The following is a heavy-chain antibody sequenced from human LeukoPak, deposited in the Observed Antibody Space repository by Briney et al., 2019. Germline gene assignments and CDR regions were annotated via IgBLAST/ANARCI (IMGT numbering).Heavy chain of an antibody. V-gene: IGHV4-4*07. CDR3: ARDSRYYYDSSGYLLLDY. CDR1: GGSISSYY. CDR2: IYTSGST. D-gene: IGHD3-22*01. J-gene: IGHJ4*02. Sequence: SETLSLTCTVSGGSISSYYWSWIRQPAGKGLGWIGRIYTSGSTNYNPSLKSRVTMSVDTSKNQFSLKLSSVTAADTAVYYCARDSRYYYDSSGYLLLDYWGQGTLVTVSS.